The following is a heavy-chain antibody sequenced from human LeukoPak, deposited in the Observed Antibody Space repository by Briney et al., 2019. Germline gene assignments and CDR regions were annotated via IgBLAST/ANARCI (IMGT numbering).Heavy chain of an antibody. CDR2: SNSGNGNT. J-gene: IGHJ6*02. CDR3: ARSSSYAMDV. CDR1: GYTFISYA. Sequence: GASVKVSCKASGYTFISYAIHWVRQAPGQRLEWMGWSNSGNGNTKYSQEFQGRVTITRDTSASTAYMELSSLRSEDMAVYYCARSSSYAMDVWGQGTTVTVSS. D-gene: IGHD3-10*01. V-gene: IGHV1-3*02.